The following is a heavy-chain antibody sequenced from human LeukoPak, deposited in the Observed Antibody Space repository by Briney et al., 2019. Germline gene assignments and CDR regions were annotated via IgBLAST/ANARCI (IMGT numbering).Heavy chain of an antibody. CDR2: ISADGGST. Sequence: GGSLRLSCVASGLTFDDSAVHWVRQAPGQGLEWVSLISADGGSTFSADSVKGRLSISRDNSKNSLYLQMNSLRSEDTAMYYCAKESGKFDYWGQGTLVAVSS. J-gene: IGHJ4*02. CDR1: GLTFDDSA. CDR3: AKESGKFDY. V-gene: IGHV3-43*02.